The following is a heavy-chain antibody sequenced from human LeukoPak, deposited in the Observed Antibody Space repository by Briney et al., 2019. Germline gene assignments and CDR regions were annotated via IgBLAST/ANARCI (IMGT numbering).Heavy chain of an antibody. CDR2: IYHSGST. Sequence: SETLSLTCAVSGRSISSVGYSWSWIRQPPGKGLEGFGYIYHSGSTYYNPSLKSRVTISVERSKNQFSLKLNSVPAAEKAVYYCARPLWDSSGRRGGWFHPWGQGTLVTVSS. CDR1: GRSISSVGYS. J-gene: IGHJ5*02. D-gene: IGHD3-22*01. CDR3: ARPLWDSSGRRGGWFHP. V-gene: IGHV4-30-2*01.